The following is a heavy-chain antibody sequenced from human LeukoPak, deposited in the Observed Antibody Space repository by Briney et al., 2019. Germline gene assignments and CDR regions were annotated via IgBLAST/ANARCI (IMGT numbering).Heavy chain of an antibody. CDR1: GGSFSGYY. D-gene: IGHD3-10*01. J-gene: IGHJ4*02. Sequence: LSLTCAVYGGSFSGYYMSWIRQAPGKGLEWVSYISSSGSTIYYADSVKGRFTISRDSAKNSLYLQMNSLRAEDTAVYYCARHQILWSDFDYWGQGTLVTVSS. CDR3: ARHQILWSDFDY. V-gene: IGHV3-11*01. CDR2: ISSSGSTI.